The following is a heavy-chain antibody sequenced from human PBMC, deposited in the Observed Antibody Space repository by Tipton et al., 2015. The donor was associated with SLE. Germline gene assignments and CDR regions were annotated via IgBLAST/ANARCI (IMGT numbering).Heavy chain of an antibody. CDR1: GGSISSGSYY. V-gene: IGHV4-39*07. CDR2: IYYSGST. J-gene: IGHJ4*02. CDR3: ARADGYSYGLDYFDY. Sequence: TLSLTCTVSGGSISSGSYYWGWIRQPPGKGLEWIGSIYYSGSTYYNPSLKSRVTISVDTSKNQFSLKLSSVTAADTAVYYCARADGYSYGLDYFDYWGQGTLVTVSS. D-gene: IGHD5-18*01.